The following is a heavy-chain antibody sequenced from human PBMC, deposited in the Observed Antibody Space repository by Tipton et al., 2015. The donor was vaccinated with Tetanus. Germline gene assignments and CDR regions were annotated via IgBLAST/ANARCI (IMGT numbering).Heavy chain of an antibody. V-gene: IGHV4-61*08. CDR3: ARSNFAYSKKGPFDS. D-gene: IGHD2-21*01. CDR1: GGSVSSDGSY. Sequence: TLSLTCTVSGGSVSSDGSYWSWIRQPPGKGLEWIAYVDYSGSTNFNPSLKSRLIISIDTSKNQFSLRLTSMTAADTAVYYCARSNFAYSKKGPFDSWGQGMLVTVSP. CDR2: VDYSGST. J-gene: IGHJ4*02.